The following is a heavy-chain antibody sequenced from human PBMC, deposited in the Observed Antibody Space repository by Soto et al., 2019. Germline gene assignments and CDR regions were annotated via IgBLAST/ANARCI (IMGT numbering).Heavy chain of an antibody. D-gene: IGHD3-22*01. CDR2: ISSSSSYI. CDR3: AREHSSGYYYYYYGMDV. CDR1: GFSFSDHY. J-gene: IGHJ6*02. V-gene: IGHV3-11*06. Sequence: QVQLVESGGGLVKPGGSLRLSCAASGFSFSDHYMSWIRQAPGKGLEWVSYISSSSSYIYYADSVKGRFTISRDNAKNSLYLQMNSLRAEDTAVYYCAREHSSGYYYYYYGMDVWGQGTTVTVSS.